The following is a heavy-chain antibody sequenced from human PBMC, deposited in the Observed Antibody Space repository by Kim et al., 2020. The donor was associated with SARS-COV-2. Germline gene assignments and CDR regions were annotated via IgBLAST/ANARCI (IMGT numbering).Heavy chain of an antibody. V-gene: IGHV3-64D*06. CDR1: GFTFSSYA. Sequence: GGSLRLSCLASGFTFSSYAMHWVRQAPGKGLEYDSAISSNGGSTYYADSGKGRFTISRDNSKNTLYLQMTSLKAEDTAVYYCVKADTDYYYYYGMDVWGQGTTFTVSS. CDR3: VKADTDYYYYYGMDV. J-gene: IGHJ6*02. CDR2: ISSNGGST.